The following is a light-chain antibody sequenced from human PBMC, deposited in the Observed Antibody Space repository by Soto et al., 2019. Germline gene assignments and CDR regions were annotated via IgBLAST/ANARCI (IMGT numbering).Light chain of an antibody. Sequence: DIQMTQSPSTLSASIGDRVTITCRASQSMNDWLAWYQQKPGKAPKVLIYDASSLQSGVPSRFSGSRSGTEFTLTIDSLQPDDVATYYCLRYNAFSQTFGQGTKAEI. CDR3: LRYNAFSQT. CDR1: QSMNDW. J-gene: IGKJ1*01. V-gene: IGKV1-5*01. CDR2: DAS.